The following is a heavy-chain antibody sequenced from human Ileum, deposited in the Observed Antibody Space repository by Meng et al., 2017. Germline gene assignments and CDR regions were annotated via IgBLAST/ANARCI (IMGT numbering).Heavy chain of an antibody. V-gene: IGHV1-18*01. CDR1: GYTFTSYG. D-gene: IGHD6-19*01. Sequence: QVPLGHSGAEVKEPGASVTVSCKASGYTFTSYGFSWVRQAPGQGLEWMGWISANDGDSNYAHNLQGRVTLTTDTSTSTAYMELRSLRSADTAVYYCARGDSSNRGFDYWGQGTLVTVSS. CDR2: ISANDGDS. J-gene: IGHJ4*02. CDR3: ARGDSSNRGFDY.